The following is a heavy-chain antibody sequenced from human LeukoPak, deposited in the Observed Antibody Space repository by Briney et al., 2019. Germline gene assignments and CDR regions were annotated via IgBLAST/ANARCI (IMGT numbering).Heavy chain of an antibody. D-gene: IGHD1-26*01. CDR3: AKVGYSGTYYSYFDY. CDR1: GFTFSSSA. CDR2: ISASGGST. Sequence: GGSLRLSCAASGFTFSSSAMSWVRQVPGKGLEWVSGISASGGSTYYADSVRGRFTISRDNSKNTLYVQMNSLRDEDTAVYYCAKVGYSGTYYSYFDYWGQGTLVTVSS. J-gene: IGHJ4*02. V-gene: IGHV3-23*01.